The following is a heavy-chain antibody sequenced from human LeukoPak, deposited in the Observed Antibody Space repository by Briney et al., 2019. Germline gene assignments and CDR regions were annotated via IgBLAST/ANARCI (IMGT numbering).Heavy chain of an antibody. D-gene: IGHD3-22*01. Sequence: GASVKVSCKASGYTFTGYYMHWVRQAPGQGLEWMGWINPNSGGTNYAQKFQGRVTMTRDTSISTAYMELSRLRSDDTAVYYCATELLYYYDSSGRPDNDYWGQGTLVTVSS. V-gene: IGHV1-2*02. CDR3: ATELLYYYDSSGRPDNDY. CDR1: GYTFTGYY. J-gene: IGHJ4*02. CDR2: INPNSGGT.